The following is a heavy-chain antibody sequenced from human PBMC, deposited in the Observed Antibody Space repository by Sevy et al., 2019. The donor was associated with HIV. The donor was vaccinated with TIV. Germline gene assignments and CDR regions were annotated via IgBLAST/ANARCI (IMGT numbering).Heavy chain of an antibody. J-gene: IGHJ6*02. CDR3: AKEPVVAHYYYYGMDV. V-gene: IGHV3-23*01. CDR2: ISGSGGST. Sequence: GGSLRLSCAASGFTFSSYAMSWVRQAPGKGLEWVSAISGSGGSTYYADSVKGRFTISRDNSKNTLYLQMNSLRAEDTAVYYCAKEPVVAHYYYYGMDVWGQGTTLTVSS. D-gene: IGHD3-22*01. CDR1: GFTFSSYA.